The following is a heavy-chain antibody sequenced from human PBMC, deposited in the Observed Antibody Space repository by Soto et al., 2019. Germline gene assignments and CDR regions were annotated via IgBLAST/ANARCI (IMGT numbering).Heavy chain of an antibody. Sequence: GGSLRLSCAASGFTFSSYSMNWVRQAPGKGLEWVSYISSSSSTIYYADSVKGRFTISRDNAKNSLYLQMNSLRDEDTAVYYCARDPLYCSSTSCSIRQYYGVDVWGQGTTVTVSS. J-gene: IGHJ6*02. D-gene: IGHD2-2*01. CDR3: ARDPLYCSSTSCSIRQYYGVDV. CDR1: GFTFSSYS. V-gene: IGHV3-48*02. CDR2: ISSSSSTI.